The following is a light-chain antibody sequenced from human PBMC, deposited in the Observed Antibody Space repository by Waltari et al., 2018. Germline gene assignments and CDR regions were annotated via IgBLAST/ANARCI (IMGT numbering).Light chain of an antibody. J-gene: IGKJ1*01. Sequence: DIQMTQSPSTLSASVGDTVIISCRASQSITTPLAWYQQKPGKTPDVLIYGASNLESGVPSRFSGSGSGTEFTLTISSLQPDDVAVYYCQHFNNWPPWAFGQGTKVEIK. CDR3: QHFNNWPPWA. CDR2: GAS. V-gene: IGKV1-5*03. CDR1: QSITTP.